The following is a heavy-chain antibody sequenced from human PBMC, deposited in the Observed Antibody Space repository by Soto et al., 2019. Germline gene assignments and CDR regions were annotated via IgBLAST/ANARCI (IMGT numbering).Heavy chain of an antibody. CDR3: AKDVDSGLRDGFDV. J-gene: IGHJ3*01. CDR2: ISWNSGNI. Sequence: GGSLRLSCAASGLTFDDHAMIWVRQAPGKGLEWVSGISWNSGNIGYADSVRGRITISRDNAKNSLYLQMNSLRAEDTALYYCAKDVDSGLRDGFDVWGKGTMVTVSS. CDR1: GLTFDDHA. V-gene: IGHV3-9*01.